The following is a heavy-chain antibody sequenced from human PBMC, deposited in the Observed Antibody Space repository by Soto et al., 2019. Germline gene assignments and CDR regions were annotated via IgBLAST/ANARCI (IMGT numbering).Heavy chain of an antibody. CDR1: GYSFTSYW. Sequence: PGESLKISCKGSGYSFTSYWIVWVRQMPGKSLEWMGIIYPGDSDTRYSQSFQGQVTIPADKSISTAYLQWSSLKASGTAMYYCARGYYDFWSGYYFYCDYWGQGTLVTFSS. CDR3: ARGYYDFWSGYYFYCDY. D-gene: IGHD3-3*01. J-gene: IGHJ4*02. CDR2: IYPGDSDT. V-gene: IGHV5-51*01.